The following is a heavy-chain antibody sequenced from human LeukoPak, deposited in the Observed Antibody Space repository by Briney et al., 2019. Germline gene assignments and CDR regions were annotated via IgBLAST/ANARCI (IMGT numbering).Heavy chain of an antibody. J-gene: IGHJ6*03. CDR2: IRSKANSYAT. CDR1: GFTFSSYG. Sequence: GGSLRLSCAASGFTFSSYGMHWVRQASGKGLEWVGRIRSKANSYATAYAASVKGRFTISRDDSKNTAYLQMNSLKTEDTVVYYCTRMVREDGGYYYYMDVWGKGTTVTVSS. V-gene: IGHV3-73*01. CDR3: TRMVREDGGYYYYMDV. D-gene: IGHD3-10*01.